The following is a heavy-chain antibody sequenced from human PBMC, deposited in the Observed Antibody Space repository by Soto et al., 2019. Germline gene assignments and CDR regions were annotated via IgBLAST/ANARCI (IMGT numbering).Heavy chain of an antibody. D-gene: IGHD2-15*01. CDR1: GGTFSTYS. Sequence: QLQLVQSGTEVKEPGSSVKVSCKASGGTFSTYSFVWVRQGPGQGLEWMGGIIPIFTRTNFAQKFQGRVTFSADESTRTTYMELRSLTSEDTAIYYCARDVVRSTAGDSWGQGTLVTVSS. CDR3: ARDVVRSTAGDS. J-gene: IGHJ4*02. CDR2: IIPIFTRT. V-gene: IGHV1-69*01.